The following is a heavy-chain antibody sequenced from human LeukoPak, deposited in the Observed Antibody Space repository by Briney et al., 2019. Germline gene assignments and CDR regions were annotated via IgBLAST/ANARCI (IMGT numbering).Heavy chain of an antibody. CDR1: GGSISSYY. CDR2: IYTSGST. Sequence: PSETLSPTCTVSGGSISSYYWSWIRQPAGKGLEWIGRIYTSGSTNYNPSLKSRVTISVKTSKNQFSLKLSSVTAADTAVYYCARVTGYMIEDYFDYWGQGTLVTVSS. D-gene: IGHD3-22*01. V-gene: IGHV4-4*07. CDR3: ARVTGYMIEDYFDY. J-gene: IGHJ4*02.